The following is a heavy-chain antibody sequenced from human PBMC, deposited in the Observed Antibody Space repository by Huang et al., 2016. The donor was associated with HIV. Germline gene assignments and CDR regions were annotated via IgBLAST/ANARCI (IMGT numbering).Heavy chain of an antibody. V-gene: IGHV3-7*01. Sequence: GASGFTFTGFWVSWVRQAPGKGLVWVANIKPDGRVQSFGDCVKGRFTISIDNSYNLVYLQVNNVRVEDTAKYFCARTAVDYRVSGTHFAPLFYFDVWGRGTLVVVSS. CDR1: GFTFTGFW. CDR3: ARTAVDYRVSGTHFAPLFYFDV. D-gene: IGHD3-16*02. CDR2: IKPDGRVQ. J-gene: IGHJ4*02.